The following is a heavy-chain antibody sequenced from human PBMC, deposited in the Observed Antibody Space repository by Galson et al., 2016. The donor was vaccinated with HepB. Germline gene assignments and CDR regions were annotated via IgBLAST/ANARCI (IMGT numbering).Heavy chain of an antibody. J-gene: IGHJ4*02. CDR1: GFSFSTFG. CDR3: AKDRSRELPGPIDH. V-gene: IGHV3-30*18. CDR2: IWPEGNYK. Sequence: SLRLSCAASGFSFSTFGMHWVRQAPGKGPEWVAVIWPEGNYKYYGDSVKGRFTLSRDNSKNILYPQMNSLRPEDTAFYYCAKDRSRELPGPIDHWGQGALVIVSS. D-gene: IGHD3-10*01.